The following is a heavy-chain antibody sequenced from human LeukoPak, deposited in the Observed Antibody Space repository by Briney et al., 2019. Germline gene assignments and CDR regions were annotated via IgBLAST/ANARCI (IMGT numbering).Heavy chain of an antibody. D-gene: IGHD2-21*01. CDR2: LYYSGRT. CDR1: GDSISSSSYY. J-gene: IGHJ4*02. V-gene: IGHV4-39*01. Sequence: PSETLSLTCTVPGDSISSSSYYWGWIRQPPGKGLEWIGSLYYSGRTYYNPSLKSRVTISVDTSKNQFSLKLRSVTAADTAVYYGAGLQENCGYPYLLDCWGRGTMVTVSS. CDR3: AGLQENCGYPYLLDC.